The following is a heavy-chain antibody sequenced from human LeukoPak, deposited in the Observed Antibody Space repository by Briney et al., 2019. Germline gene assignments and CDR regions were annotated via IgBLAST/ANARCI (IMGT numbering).Heavy chain of an antibody. J-gene: IGHJ3*02. Sequence: SGPTLVNPTQTLTLTCTFSGFSVRNTGVTVGWIRQPPGKAPEWLALINWDDDKRYSPSLKSRLTITKDTSKNQVVLTMTNMDPVDTATYYCAHYCSGGSCYSGGVADAFDIWGQGTMVTVSS. CDR3: AHYCSGGSCYSGGVADAFDI. CDR2: INWDDDK. CDR1: GFSVRNTGVT. D-gene: IGHD2-15*01. V-gene: IGHV2-5*02.